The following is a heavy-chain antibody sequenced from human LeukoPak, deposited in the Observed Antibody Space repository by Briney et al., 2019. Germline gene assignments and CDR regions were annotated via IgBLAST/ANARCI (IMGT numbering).Heavy chain of an antibody. CDR3: ARDVTPGYSNWFDP. Sequence: PSETLSLTCTVSGGSISSSSYYWGWIRQPPGKGLEWIGSIYYSGSTYYNPSLKSRVTISVDTSKNQFSLKLSSVTAADTAVYYCARDVTPGYSNWFDPWGQGTLVTVSS. V-gene: IGHV4-39*07. D-gene: IGHD1-1*01. CDR1: GGSISSSSYY. J-gene: IGHJ5*02. CDR2: IYYSGST.